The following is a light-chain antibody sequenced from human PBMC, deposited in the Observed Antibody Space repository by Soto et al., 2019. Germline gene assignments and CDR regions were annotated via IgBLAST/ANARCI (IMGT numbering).Light chain of an antibody. CDR3: CSFAHSNTLV. Sequence: QSALTQPASVSGSPGQSITISCTGTSSDVGYYNLVSWYQQYPGKAPKLMIYEGSKRPSGVSDRLSGSKSGNTASLTISGLQAEDEADYHCCSFAHSNTLVFGGGTKLTVL. CDR2: EGS. J-gene: IGLJ3*02. V-gene: IGLV2-23*01. CDR1: SSDVGYYNL.